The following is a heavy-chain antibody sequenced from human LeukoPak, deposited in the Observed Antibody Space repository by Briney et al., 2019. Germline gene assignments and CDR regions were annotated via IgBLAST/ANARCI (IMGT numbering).Heavy chain of an antibody. Sequence: ASVKVSCKASGYTFTGYYMHWVRQAPGQGLEWMGWINPNSGGTNYAQKFQGRVTITRDTSASTAYMELSSLRSEDTAVYYCARVIYSGMDVWGQGTTATVSS. CDR3: ARVIYSGMDV. J-gene: IGHJ6*02. D-gene: IGHD2/OR15-2a*01. CDR2: INPNSGGT. V-gene: IGHV1-2*02. CDR1: GYTFTGYY.